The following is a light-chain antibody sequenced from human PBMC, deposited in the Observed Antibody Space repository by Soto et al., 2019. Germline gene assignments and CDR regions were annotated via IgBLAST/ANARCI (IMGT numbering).Light chain of an antibody. Sequence: DLQMPQSPSTLSGSVGDRVTITCRASQTISSWLAWYQQKPGKAPKLLIYKASTLKSGVPSRFSGSGSGTEFTLTISSLQPDDFATYYCQHYNSYSEAFCQGTKVDIK. CDR3: QHYNSYSEA. CDR2: KAS. V-gene: IGKV1-5*03. J-gene: IGKJ1*01. CDR1: QTISSW.